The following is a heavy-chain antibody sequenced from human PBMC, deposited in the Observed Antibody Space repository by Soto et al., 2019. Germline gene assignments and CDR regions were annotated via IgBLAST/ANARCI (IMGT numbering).Heavy chain of an antibody. V-gene: IGHV6-1*01. D-gene: IGHD6-19*01. CDR1: GGRVFRNSAA. J-gene: IGHJ4*02. CDR3: ARDTPPRSGWYYFDS. Sequence: SQTVSLTCSSSGGRVFRNSAAWSWIRQSPSRGLEWLGRTYYRSKWYNDYAVSVKSRITINPDTSKNQFSLQLSSVTPEDTAVYYCARDTPPRSGWYYFDSWGQGILVTVSS. CDR2: TYYRSKWYN.